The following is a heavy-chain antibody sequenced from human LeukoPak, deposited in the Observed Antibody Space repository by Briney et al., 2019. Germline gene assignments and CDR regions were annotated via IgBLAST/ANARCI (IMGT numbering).Heavy chain of an antibody. CDR1: GFTFSSYS. J-gene: IGHJ4*02. D-gene: IGHD3-22*01. Sequence: PGGSLRLSCAASGFTFSSYSMNWVRQAPGKVLEWVSYISSSSSTIYYADSVKGRFTISRDNAKNSLYLQMNSLRAEDTAVYYCARLRPPSSGYYYAFDYWGQGTLVTVSS. CDR2: ISSSSSTI. V-gene: IGHV3-48*01. CDR3: ARLRPPSSGYYYAFDY.